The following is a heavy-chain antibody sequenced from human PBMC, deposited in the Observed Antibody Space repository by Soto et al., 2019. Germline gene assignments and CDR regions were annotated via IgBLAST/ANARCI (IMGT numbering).Heavy chain of an antibody. J-gene: IGHJ5*02. V-gene: IGHV3-30-3*01. Sequence: GGSLRLSCAASGFTFRSYALHWVRQAPGKGLEWVAVISYDGSNKYYADSVKGRFTISRDNSKNTLYLHMNSLRADDTAVYYLARPVSSGWLDPWGQGTLVTVS. D-gene: IGHD1-20*01. CDR1: GFTFRSYA. CDR2: ISYDGSNK. CDR3: ARPVSSGWLDP.